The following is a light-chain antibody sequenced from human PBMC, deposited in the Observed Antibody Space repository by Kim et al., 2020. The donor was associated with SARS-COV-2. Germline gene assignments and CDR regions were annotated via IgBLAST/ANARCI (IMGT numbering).Light chain of an antibody. CDR2: RTS. CDR3: QQNYNYPRT. J-gene: IGKJ1*01. CDR1: QSFSCW. Sequence: AYVGDRVTITCRASQSFSCWLNWSQQRPGNAPHLLIYRTSTLQTGVPPRFSGSASGTDFTLTITTLQPEDFATYYCQQNYNYPRTFGQGTKVDIK. V-gene: IGKV1-39*01.